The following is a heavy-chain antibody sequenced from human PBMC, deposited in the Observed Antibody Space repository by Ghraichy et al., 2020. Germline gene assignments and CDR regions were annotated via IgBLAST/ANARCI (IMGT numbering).Heavy chain of an antibody. CDR2: NYYTGST. CDR1: GGSITSYY. Sequence: SETLSLTCTVSGGSITSYYWSWIRQPPGKGLEWIGYNYYTGSTNYNPSLNSRVTISVDTSKNQFSLKLSSVTAADTAVYFCARHFTGTYSNAQDGMDVWGQGTTVTVSS. J-gene: IGHJ6*02. V-gene: IGHV4-59*08. D-gene: IGHD4-11*01. CDR3: ARHFTGTYSNAQDGMDV.